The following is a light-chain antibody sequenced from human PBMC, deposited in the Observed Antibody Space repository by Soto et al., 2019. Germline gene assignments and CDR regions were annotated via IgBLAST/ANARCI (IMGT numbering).Light chain of an antibody. Sequence: QAVLTQPPSASGSPGQSVTISCTGTSSDVGGYNYVSWYQQHPGKVPKLLIYEITKRPSGVPERFSGSKSGNTASLPVSGLQADDEADYYCASYAANNDFVLFGGGTKLTVL. CDR3: ASYAANNDFVL. J-gene: IGLJ2*01. CDR2: EIT. V-gene: IGLV2-8*01. CDR1: SSDVGGYNY.